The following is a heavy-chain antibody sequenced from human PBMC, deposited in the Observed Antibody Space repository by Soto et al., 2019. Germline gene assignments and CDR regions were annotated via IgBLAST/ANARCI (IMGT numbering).Heavy chain of an antibody. D-gene: IGHD3-3*01. CDR3: AKDVRRLDYDFYYMDV. CDR2: ISWNSGSI. V-gene: IGHV3-9*01. CDR1: GFTFDDYA. Sequence: GGSLRLSCATSGFTFDDYAMHWVRQAPGKGLEWVSGISWNSGSIGYADSVKGRFTISRDNAKNSLYLQMNSLRAEDTALYYCAKDVRRLDYDFYYMDVWGKGTTVTVSS. J-gene: IGHJ6*03.